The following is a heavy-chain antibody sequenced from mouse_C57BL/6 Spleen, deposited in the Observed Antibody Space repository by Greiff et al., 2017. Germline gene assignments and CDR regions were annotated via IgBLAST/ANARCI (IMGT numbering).Heavy chain of an antibody. J-gene: IGHJ2*01. CDR2: FHPENGNT. Sequence: EVQLQQSVAELVRPGASVKLSCTASGFNFTNSHMHWVKQRPGQGLEWIGSFHPENGNTKYTPKFQGKATLTAEKSSNTAYLQLSRLTSEDTAIYYCARPPMEGYYFDYWGQGTTLTVSS. CDR1: GFNFTNSH. CDR3: ARPPMEGYYFDY. V-gene: IGHV14-3*01.